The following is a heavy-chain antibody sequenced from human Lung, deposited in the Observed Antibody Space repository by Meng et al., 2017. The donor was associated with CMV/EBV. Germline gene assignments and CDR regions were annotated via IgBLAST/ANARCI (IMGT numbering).Heavy chain of an antibody. V-gene: IGHV3-23*01. J-gene: IGHJ4*02. CDR1: GFPFSSYA. Sequence: LSCAASGFPFSSYAMNWVRQAPGKGLEWVSSIGGSGAITYYADSVKGRFTISRDNSKNTLYLQMNSLRAEDTAVYYCAKGRFYIDSWGQGTLVTVSS. D-gene: IGHD3-3*01. CDR2: IGGSGAIT. CDR3: AKGRFYIDS.